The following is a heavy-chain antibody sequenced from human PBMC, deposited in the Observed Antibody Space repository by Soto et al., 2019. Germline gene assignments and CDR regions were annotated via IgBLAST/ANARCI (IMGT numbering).Heavy chain of an antibody. J-gene: IGHJ6*02. Sequence: GESLKISCKGSGYSFTSYWISWVRQMPGKGLEWMGRIDPSDSYTNYSPSFQGHVTISADKSISTAYLQWSSLKASDTAMYYCASLYCTGGSCHSYYYYGMDVWRQGTTVTVSS. CDR2: IDPSDSYT. D-gene: IGHD2-15*01. CDR3: ASLYCTGGSCHSYYYYGMDV. V-gene: IGHV5-10-1*01. CDR1: GYSFTSYW.